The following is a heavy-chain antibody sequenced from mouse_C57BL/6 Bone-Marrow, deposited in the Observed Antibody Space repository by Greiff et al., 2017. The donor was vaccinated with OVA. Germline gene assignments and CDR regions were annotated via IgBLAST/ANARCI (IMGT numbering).Heavy chain of an antibody. CDR2: INYDGSST. D-gene: IGHD2-1*01. Sequence: EVKLVESEGGLVQPGSSMKLSCTASGFTFSDYYMAWVRQVPEKGLEWVANINYDGSSTYYLDSLKSRFIISRDNAKNILYLQMSSLKSEDTATYYCARVYYGNFDWYFDVCGTGTTVTVSS. CDR1: GFTFSDYY. V-gene: IGHV5-16*01. CDR3: ARVYYGNFDWYFDV. J-gene: IGHJ1*03.